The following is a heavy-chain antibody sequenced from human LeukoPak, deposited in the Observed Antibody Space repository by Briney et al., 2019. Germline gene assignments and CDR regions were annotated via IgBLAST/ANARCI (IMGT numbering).Heavy chain of an antibody. CDR2: ISWDGGST. D-gene: IGHD3-22*01. Sequence: GGSLRLSCAASGFTFDDYTMHWVRQAPGKGLEWVSLISWDGGSTYFADSVKGRFTISRDNAKNSLYLQMNSLRAEDTAVYYCARDKEYYYDSSGYPYYFDYWGQGTLVTVSS. CDR3: ARDKEYYYDSSGYPYYFDY. CDR1: GFTFDDYT. V-gene: IGHV3-43*01. J-gene: IGHJ4*02.